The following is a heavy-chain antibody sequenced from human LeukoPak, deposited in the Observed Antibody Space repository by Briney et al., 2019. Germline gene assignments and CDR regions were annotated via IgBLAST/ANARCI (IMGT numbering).Heavy chain of an antibody. CDR1: GFAFNTYS. V-gene: IGHV3-21*04. CDR2: IFSSSTYI. CDR3: AKDASTTLTTGWYFDV. J-gene: IGHJ2*01. D-gene: IGHD4-11*01. Sequence: GGSLRLSCAASGFAFNTYSMNWVRQAPGKGLEWVSFIFSSSTYIYYTDSVKGRFTISRDNARNSLYLQMDNLRAVDTAVYYCAKDASTTLTTGWYFDVWGRGTLVTVSS.